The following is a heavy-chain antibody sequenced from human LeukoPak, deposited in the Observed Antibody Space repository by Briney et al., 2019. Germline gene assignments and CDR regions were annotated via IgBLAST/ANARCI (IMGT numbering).Heavy chain of an antibody. CDR1: GGSISSYY. CDR2: IYYSGST. J-gene: IGHJ6*02. D-gene: IGHD3-10*01. V-gene: IGHV4-59*08. Sequence: KPSETLSLTCTVSGGSISSYYWSWLRQPPGKALEWIGYIYYSGSTNYNPSLKSRVTISVDTSKNQFSLKLSSVTAADTAVYYCARSMVRGVLSGMDVWGQGTTVTVSS. CDR3: ARSMVRGVLSGMDV.